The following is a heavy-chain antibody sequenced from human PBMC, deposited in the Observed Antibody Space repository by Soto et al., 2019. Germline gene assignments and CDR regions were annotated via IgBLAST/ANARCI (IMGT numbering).Heavy chain of an antibody. Sequence: GGSLRLSCVASGFTFTNAWMNWVRQAPGKGLEWVGRIKSKTDAGTTDYAAPVKGRFTISRDDSKNTLYLQMNSLKTEDTAVYYCTTDDYGDYPCRLGGFKDYWGQGTLATVSS. CDR3: TTDDYGDYPCRLGGFKDY. D-gene: IGHD4-17*01. V-gene: IGHV3-15*07. CDR1: GFTFTNAW. CDR2: IKSKTDAGTT. J-gene: IGHJ4*02.